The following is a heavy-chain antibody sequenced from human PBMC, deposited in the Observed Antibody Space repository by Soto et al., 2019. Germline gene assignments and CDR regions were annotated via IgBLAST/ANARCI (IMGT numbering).Heavy chain of an antibody. Sequence: SVKVSCKASGGTFSSYAVSWVRQAPGQGLEWMGGIIPIFGTANYAQKFQGRVTITADESTSTAYMELSSLRSEDTAVYYCASLIAAAGKNYWGQGTLVTVSS. D-gene: IGHD6-13*01. CDR1: GGTFSSYA. V-gene: IGHV1-69*13. J-gene: IGHJ4*02. CDR2: IIPIFGTA. CDR3: ASLIAAAGKNY.